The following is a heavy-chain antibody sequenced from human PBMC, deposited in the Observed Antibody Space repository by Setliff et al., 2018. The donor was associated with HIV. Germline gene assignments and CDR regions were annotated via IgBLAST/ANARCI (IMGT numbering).Heavy chain of an antibody. CDR3: ARHKDSDYVWGSYRPDGFDI. V-gene: IGHV4-39*01. CDR1: GGSSCSSSFY. J-gene: IGHJ3*02. CDR2: IYRSGST. D-gene: IGHD3-16*02. Sequence: KPSETLSLTCTVSGGSSCSSSFYWGWIRQPPGKGLEWIGNIYRSGSTYYNPSLRSRVTISVDTSKNQFYLNLNSVTDADTALYYCARHKDSDYVWGSYRPDGFDIWGQGTTVTVSS.